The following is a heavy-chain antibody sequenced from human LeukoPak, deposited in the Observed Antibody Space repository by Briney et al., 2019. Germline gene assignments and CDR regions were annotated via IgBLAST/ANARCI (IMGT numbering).Heavy chain of an antibody. CDR1: GYTFTGYY. CDR3: ARDRSVEMAANG. D-gene: IGHD5-24*01. V-gene: IGHV1-2*02. J-gene: IGHJ4*02. Sequence: ASVKVSCKASGYTFTGYYMHWVRQAPGQGLEWMGWINPNSGGTNYAQKFQGRVTMTRDTSISTAYMELSRLRSDDTAVYYCARDRSVEMAANGWGQGTLVTVSS. CDR2: INPNSGGT.